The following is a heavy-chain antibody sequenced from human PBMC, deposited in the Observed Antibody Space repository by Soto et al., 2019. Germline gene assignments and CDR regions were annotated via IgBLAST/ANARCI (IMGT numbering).Heavy chain of an antibody. D-gene: IGHD3-10*01. CDR2: ISYDGSNK. V-gene: IGHV3-30*18. CDR3: AKDGRAYYYYGMDV. CDR1: GFTFSSYG. Sequence: GGSLRLACAASGFTFSSYGMHWVRQAPGKGLEWVAVISYDGSNKYYADSVKGRFTISRDNSKNTLYLQMNSLRAEDTAVYYCAKDGRAYYYYGMDVWGQGTTVTSP. J-gene: IGHJ6*02.